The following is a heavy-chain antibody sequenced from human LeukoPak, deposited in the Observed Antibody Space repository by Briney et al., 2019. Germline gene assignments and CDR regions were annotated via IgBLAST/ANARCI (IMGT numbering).Heavy chain of an antibody. J-gene: IGHJ6*02. D-gene: IGHD2-15*01. CDR2: ISFDGSDQ. CDR1: GFTSSGYA. V-gene: IGHV3-30*04. CDR3: ARLSRGGATYFYYGMDV. Sequence: GDSLRLSCAASGFTSSGYAVHWVGQGPGKGLDWVAVISFDGSDQYYADSVKGRFTISRDNSQNTVSLHMNSLKTEDTAVYFCARLSRGGATYFYYGMDVWGQGTTVIVTS.